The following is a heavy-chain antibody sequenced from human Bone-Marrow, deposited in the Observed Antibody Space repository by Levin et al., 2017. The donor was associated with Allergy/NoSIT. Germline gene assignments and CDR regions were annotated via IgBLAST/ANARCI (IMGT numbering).Heavy chain of an antibody. Sequence: GSLRLSCSVSGGYISSYYWTWIRQPPGMGLEWIGNIYYNGNTNYNPSLKSRVTMSVDISKNQFSLRLSSVTAADTAVYFCARDSLSGVVVAAKYYYGLDVWGRGTTVIVSS. CDR2: IYYNGNT. CDR3: ARDSLSGVVVAAKYYYGLDV. V-gene: IGHV4-59*01. J-gene: IGHJ6*02. CDR1: GGYISSYY. D-gene: IGHD2-15*01.